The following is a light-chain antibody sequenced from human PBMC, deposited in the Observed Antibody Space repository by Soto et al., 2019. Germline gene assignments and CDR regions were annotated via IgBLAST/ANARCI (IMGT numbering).Light chain of an antibody. CDR1: QSVRSY. V-gene: IGKV3-15*01. J-gene: IGKJ1*01. CDR3: HQYDHWPQT. CDR2: GAS. Sequence: EVVMTQSPATLSVSPGERATLSCGASQSVRSYLAWYQQKPGQAPRLLIHGASTRAPGIPARFSGSGSGTDLTLTISSLQSEDFAVYYCHQYDHWPQTFGQGTKV.